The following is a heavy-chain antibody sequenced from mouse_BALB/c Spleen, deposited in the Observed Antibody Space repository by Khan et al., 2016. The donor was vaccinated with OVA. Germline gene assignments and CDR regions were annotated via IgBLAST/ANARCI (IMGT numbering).Heavy chain of an antibody. CDR3: AREAYRYDEYYFDY. Sequence: EVELVESGGGSVKPGGSLKLSCAVSGFTFSSYAMSWVRQTPEKRLEWVASISSGGSTYYPDSVKGRFTISRDNARNILYLQMSSLRSEDMAMYYCAREAYRYDEYYFDYWGQGTTLTFSS. D-gene: IGHD2-14*01. J-gene: IGHJ2*01. CDR2: ISSGGST. V-gene: IGHV5-6-5*01. CDR1: GFTFSSYA.